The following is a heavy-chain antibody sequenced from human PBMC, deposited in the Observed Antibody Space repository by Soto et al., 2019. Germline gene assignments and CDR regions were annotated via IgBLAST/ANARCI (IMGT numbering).Heavy chain of an antibody. CDR3: TRLGGFYQALDS. CDR1: GGSLSGCS. CDR2: IYYAGTT. V-gene: IGHV4-59*08. J-gene: IGHJ4*02. D-gene: IGHD3-22*01. Sequence: SETIPLTCSIAGGSLSGCSWTGTRQPPGKGLEWIGYIYYAGTTTYNPSLKNRVTISLDTPKNHFSLKMDSVTAADTAVYYCTRLGGFYQALDSWGQGVLVTVS.